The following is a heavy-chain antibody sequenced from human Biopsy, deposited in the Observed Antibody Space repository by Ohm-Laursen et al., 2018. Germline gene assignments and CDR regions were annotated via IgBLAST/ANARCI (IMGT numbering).Heavy chain of an antibody. Sequence: SETLSLTCTVSGGSVSSNTNYWAWLRQPPGKGLEWFGSIFYSGIAYYNPSLKSRLSTTVDTSKNQFSLNLNSVTAADTAVYYCARHPTGFWFDPWGQGTLVIVSS. CDR3: ARHPTGFWFDP. CDR2: IFYSGIA. J-gene: IGHJ5*02. V-gene: IGHV4-39*01. CDR1: GGSVSSNTNY.